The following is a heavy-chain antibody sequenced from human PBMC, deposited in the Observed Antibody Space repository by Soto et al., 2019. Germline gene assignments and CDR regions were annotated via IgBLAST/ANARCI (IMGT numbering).Heavy chain of an antibody. CDR3: ARGGNWNYVGAFDI. CDR2: VSAYTGET. D-gene: IGHD1-7*01. Sequence: ASVKVSCKASGYIFTSYTVTWVRQAPGQGLEWMGWVSAYTGETQYAQRFHGTVTMTTNTSTGTAYMEMRSLKSDDTAVYYCARGGNWNYVGAFDIWG. J-gene: IGHJ3*02. CDR1: GYIFTSYT. V-gene: IGHV1-18*04.